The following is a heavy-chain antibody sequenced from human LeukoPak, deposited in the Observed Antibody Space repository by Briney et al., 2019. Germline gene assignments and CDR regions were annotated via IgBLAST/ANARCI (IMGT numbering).Heavy chain of an antibody. J-gene: IGHJ4*02. V-gene: IGHV3-21*01. Sequence: GGSLRLSCAASGFTFSSYSMNWVRQAPGKGLEWVSSISSSSSYIYYADPVKGRFTISRDNAKNSLYLQMNSLRAEDTAVYYCARDLSSSSSCFDYWGQGTLVTVSS. D-gene: IGHD6-13*01. CDR3: ARDLSSSSSCFDY. CDR1: GFTFSSYS. CDR2: ISSSSSYI.